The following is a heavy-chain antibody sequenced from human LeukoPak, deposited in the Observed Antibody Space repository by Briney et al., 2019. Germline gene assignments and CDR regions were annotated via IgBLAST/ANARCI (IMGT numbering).Heavy chain of an antibody. J-gene: IGHJ5*02. V-gene: IGHV3-48*03. Sequence: GGSLRLSCAASGFTFSSYEMNWVRQAPGKGLEWLSYMSASGSVTYYADSVKGRFTISRDDAKNSLFLHMNSLRVGDTAVYYCARGEWRTWGQGTLVIVSS. D-gene: IGHD3-3*01. CDR2: MSASGSVT. CDR3: ARGEWRT. CDR1: GFTFSSYE.